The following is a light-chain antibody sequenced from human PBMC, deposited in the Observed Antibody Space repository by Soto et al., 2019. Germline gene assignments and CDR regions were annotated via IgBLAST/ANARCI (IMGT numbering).Light chain of an antibody. V-gene: IGKV1-5*03. Sequence: DIRMTQSPSTLSASVGDRVTITCRASQSITTWLAWYQQKPGKAPKLLIYKASTLHSGVPSRFSGSGSGTEFTLTISGLQPDDFATYYCQQYNSYSQTFGQGTKVDI. CDR2: KAS. CDR1: QSITTW. CDR3: QQYNSYSQT. J-gene: IGKJ1*01.